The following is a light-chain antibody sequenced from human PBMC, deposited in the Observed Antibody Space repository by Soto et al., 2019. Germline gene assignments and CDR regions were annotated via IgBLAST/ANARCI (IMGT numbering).Light chain of an antibody. CDR2: EGN. Sequence: QSVLTQPASVTGSPGQSLTISCTGTSSDIGSYNLVSWYQKYPGKAPKLMVYEGNKRPSGVSDRFSGSRSGNTASLTISGLQAEDEADYYCFSYAGSSNWVFGGGTKVTVL. V-gene: IGLV2-23*01. CDR1: SSDIGSYNL. J-gene: IGLJ3*02. CDR3: FSYAGSSNWV.